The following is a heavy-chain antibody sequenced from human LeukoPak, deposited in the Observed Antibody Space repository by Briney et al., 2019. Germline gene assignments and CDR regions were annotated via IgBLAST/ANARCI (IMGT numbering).Heavy chain of an antibody. D-gene: IGHD5-24*01. CDR3: AQMPDGYNGVVDY. Sequence: SXXVSCKASGGTFSSYAISWVRQAPGQGLEWMGRIIPIFGTANYAQKFQGRVTITTDESTSTAYMELSSLRSEDTAVYYCAQMPDGYNGVVDYWGQGTLVTVSS. V-gene: IGHV1-69*05. CDR1: GGTFSSYA. J-gene: IGHJ4*02. CDR2: IIPIFGTA.